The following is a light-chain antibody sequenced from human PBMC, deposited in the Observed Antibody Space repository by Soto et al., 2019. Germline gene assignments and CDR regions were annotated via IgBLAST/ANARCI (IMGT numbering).Light chain of an antibody. J-gene: IGKJ1*01. CDR1: QGISEY. Sequence: DIQMAQSPSSLSASIGDRVTITCRASQGISEYLAWYQQRPGNAPNLLIYGASILQSGDPSRFSGSGSGTHCSLTISSLQPEDVATYYCHSYNSIPRTFGQGTTVEI. V-gene: IGKV1-27*01. CDR3: HSYNSIPRT. CDR2: GAS.